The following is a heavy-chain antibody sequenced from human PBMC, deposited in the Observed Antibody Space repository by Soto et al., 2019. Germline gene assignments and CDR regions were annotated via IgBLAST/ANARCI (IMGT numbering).Heavy chain of an antibody. V-gene: IGHV1-69*13. D-gene: IGHD2-2*01. CDR2: IIPIFGTA. CDR3: ARDVGRLGYCISTSCYGWYYFDY. CDR1: GGTFSSYA. J-gene: IGHJ4*02. Sequence: SVKVSCKASGGTFSSYAISWVRQAPGQGLEWMGGIIPIFGTANYAQKFQGRVTITADESTSTAYMELSSLRSEDTAVYYCARDVGRLGYCISTSCYGWYYFDYWGQGTLVTVSS.